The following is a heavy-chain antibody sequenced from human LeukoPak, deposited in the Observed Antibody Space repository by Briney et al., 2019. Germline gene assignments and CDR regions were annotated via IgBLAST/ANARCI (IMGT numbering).Heavy chain of an antibody. Sequence: SETLSLTCTVSGGSISSYYWSWIRQPPGRGLEWIGYIYYSGSTNYNPSLKSRVTISVDTSKNQFSLKLSSVTAADTAVYYCANYLNWSSAFDIWGQGTMVTVSS. CDR3: ANYLNWSSAFDI. V-gene: IGHV4-59*08. CDR1: GGSISSYY. CDR2: IYYSGST. D-gene: IGHD1-20*01. J-gene: IGHJ3*02.